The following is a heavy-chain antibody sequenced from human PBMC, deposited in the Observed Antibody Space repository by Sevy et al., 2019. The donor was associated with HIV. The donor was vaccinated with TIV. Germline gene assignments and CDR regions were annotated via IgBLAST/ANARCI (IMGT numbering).Heavy chain of an antibody. D-gene: IGHD3-22*01. CDR3: ARDSGAYYYDSSGYCDY. CDR1: GFTFSSYA. J-gene: IGHJ4*02. V-gene: IGHV3-30-3*01. CDR2: ISYDGSNK. Sequence: GGSLRLSCAASGFTFSSYAMHWVRQAPGKGLEWVAVISYDGSNKYYADSVKGRFTISRGNSKNTLYLQMNSLRAEDTAVYYCARDSGAYYYDSSGYCDYWGQGTLVTVSS.